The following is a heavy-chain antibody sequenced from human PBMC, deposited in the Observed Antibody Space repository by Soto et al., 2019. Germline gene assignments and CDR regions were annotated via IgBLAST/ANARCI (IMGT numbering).Heavy chain of an antibody. CDR1: GYPFTTYY. V-gene: IGHV1-2*02. CDR2: IDPRSGGT. Sequence: HVQLVQSGTEVKKPGASVRVSCMVSGYPFTTYYIHWVRQAPGQGLEWMGWIDPRSGGTVYEQKLQVRVTMTRDTSISTVYMDLSGLTSDDTALYYCATDDYGIFPYWGQGSLVTVSS. J-gene: IGHJ4*02. D-gene: IGHD3-10*01. CDR3: ATDDYGIFPY.